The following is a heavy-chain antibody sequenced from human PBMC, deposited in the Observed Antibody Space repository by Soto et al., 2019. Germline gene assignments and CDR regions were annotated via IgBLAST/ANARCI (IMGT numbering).Heavy chain of an antibody. J-gene: IGHJ4*02. V-gene: IGHV4-31*03. D-gene: IGHD3-22*01. CDR3: ARSEVVVIRLDY. CDR1: GGSIIRGGYW. Sequence: SETLSLTCNVSGGSIIRGGYWFIWIRQHPWKGLEWIGFISYNGRTSYNPSLKSRVTISADTSKNQISLELNSVTAADTAVYYCARSEVVVIRLDYWGQGTPVTVSS. CDR2: ISYNGRT.